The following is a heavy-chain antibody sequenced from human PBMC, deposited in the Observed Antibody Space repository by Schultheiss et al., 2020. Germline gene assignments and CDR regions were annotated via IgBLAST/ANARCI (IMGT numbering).Heavy chain of an antibody. Sequence: ASVKVSCKASGYTFTGWYMHWVRQAPGQGLEWMGWINPKTGATHYARNFEGRVTMTTDTSITTAYMELNSLTSDDTALYYCARDVAGGDYWGQGTQGTVAS. CDR3: ARDVAGGDY. CDR2: INPKTGAT. CDR1: GYTFTGWY. V-gene: IGHV1-2*02. D-gene: IGHD6-19*01. J-gene: IGHJ4*02.